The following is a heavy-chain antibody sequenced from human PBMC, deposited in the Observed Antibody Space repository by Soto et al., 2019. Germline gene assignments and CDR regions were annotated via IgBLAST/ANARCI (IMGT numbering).Heavy chain of an antibody. CDR1: GGSFSGYY. J-gene: IGHJ6*02. CDR2: INHSGST. D-gene: IGHD3-3*01. Sequence: PSETLSLTCAVYGGSFSGYYWSWIRQPPGKGLEWIGGINHSGSTNYNPSLKSRVTISVDTSKNQFSLKLSSVTAADTAVYYCARVTGLRFLEWLSYYYYYYGMDVWGQGTTVTVSS. CDR3: ARVTGLRFLEWLSYYYYYYGMDV. V-gene: IGHV4-34*01.